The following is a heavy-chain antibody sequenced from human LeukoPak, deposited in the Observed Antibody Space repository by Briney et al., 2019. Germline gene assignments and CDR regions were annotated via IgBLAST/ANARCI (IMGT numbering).Heavy chain of an antibody. J-gene: IGHJ4*02. V-gene: IGHV4-4*07. D-gene: IGHD5-24*01. CDR1: GGSISSYY. CDR3: ARLHPDRDGYMRRSFDS. Sequence: SETLSLTCTVSGGSISSYYWSWIRQPAGKGLEWVGRIYTSGSTNYNPSLKSRVTMSVDTSKNQFSLKLSSVTAADTAVYYCARLHPDRDGYMRRSFDSWGQGTLVTVSS. CDR2: IYTSGST.